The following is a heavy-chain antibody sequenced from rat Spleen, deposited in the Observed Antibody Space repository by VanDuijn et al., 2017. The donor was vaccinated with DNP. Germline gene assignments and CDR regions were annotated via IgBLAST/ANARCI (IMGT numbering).Heavy chain of an antibody. D-gene: IGHD5-1*01. CDR1: GFSFRNYY. CDR2: ISHSDGTT. Sequence: EVQLVESGGGLVQPGGSLKLSCAASGFSFRNYYMAWVRQAPKQGLEWVAMISHSDGTTYYPDSVKGRFTISRDNAKKSLFLQLNSLKSDDTATYYCTREQHFHFDYWGQGVMVTVSS. V-gene: IGHV5-20*01. J-gene: IGHJ2*01. CDR3: TREQHFHFDY.